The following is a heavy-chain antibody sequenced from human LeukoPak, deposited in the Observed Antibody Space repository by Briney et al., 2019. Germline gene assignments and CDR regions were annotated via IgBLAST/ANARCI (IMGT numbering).Heavy chain of an antibody. D-gene: IGHD5-18*01. CDR2: INRDGSRT. CDR1: GFTFSNHW. Sequence: LSGGSLRLSCAASGFTFSNHWMHWVRHAPGKGLMWVSRINRDGSRTDYADSVKGRFTISRDDAKNTLYLQVNSLRAEDTAVYFCARGGSDTAMAHDYWGQGTLVTVSS. V-gene: IGHV3-74*01. J-gene: IGHJ4*02. CDR3: ARGGSDTAMAHDY.